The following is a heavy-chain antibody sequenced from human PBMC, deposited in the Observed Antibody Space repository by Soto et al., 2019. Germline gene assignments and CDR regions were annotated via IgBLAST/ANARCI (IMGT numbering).Heavy chain of an antibody. Sequence: QVQLEESGPGLAKPSGTLSLTCTVSGGSISSNNWWSWVRQPPGKGLEWIGEIYHSGSTNYNPSLKSRVIISVDPSKNQFSLRLSSVTAADTAVYYCARYIAASGTYYLDFWGQGTLVTVSS. J-gene: IGHJ4*02. D-gene: IGHD6-13*01. CDR3: ARYIAASGTYYLDF. V-gene: IGHV4-4*02. CDR2: IYHSGST. CDR1: GGSISSNNW.